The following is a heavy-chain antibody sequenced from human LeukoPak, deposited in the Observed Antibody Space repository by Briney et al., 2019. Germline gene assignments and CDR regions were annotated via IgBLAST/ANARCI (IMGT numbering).Heavy chain of an antibody. D-gene: IGHD2-2*02. CDR1: GFTFSSSA. J-gene: IGHJ4*02. V-gene: IGHV3-23*01. Sequence: GWSLRLSCAASGFTFSSSAMTWVRQAPGKGLEWVSVITGSGGSTYYAGSVKDRFTISRDNSKNTLYLQMNSLRAEDTAVYYCAKNAPHCRSAACYIEWGQGTLVTVPS. CDR2: ITGSGGST. CDR3: AKNAPHCRSAACYIE.